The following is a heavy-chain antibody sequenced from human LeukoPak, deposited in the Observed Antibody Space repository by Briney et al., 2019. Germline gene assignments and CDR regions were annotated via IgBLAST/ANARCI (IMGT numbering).Heavy chain of an antibody. V-gene: IGHV4-59*01. CDR3: ARMGGIAVAGYWYFDL. CDR1: GGSISSYY. Sequence: SETLSLTCTVSGGSISSYYWSWIRQPPGKGLEWIGYIYYSGSTNYNPSLKSRVTLSADTSKNQFSLRLSSVTAADTAVYYCARMGGIAVAGYWYFDLWGRGTLVTVSS. CDR2: IYYSGST. D-gene: IGHD6-19*01. J-gene: IGHJ2*01.